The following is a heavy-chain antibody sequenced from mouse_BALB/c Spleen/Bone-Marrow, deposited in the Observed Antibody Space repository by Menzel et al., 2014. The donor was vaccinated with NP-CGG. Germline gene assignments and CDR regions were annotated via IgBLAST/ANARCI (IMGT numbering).Heavy chain of an antibody. CDR3: ARDHYGYYTMDY. Sequence: DVMLVESGGGLVKPGGSLKLSCAASGFTFSSYAMSWVRQSPEKRLEWVAEISSGGSYTYYPDTVTGQFTISRDNAKNTLYLEMSSLRSEDTAMYYCARDHYGYYTMDYWGQGTSVTVSS. D-gene: IGHD1-2*01. V-gene: IGHV5-9-4*01. J-gene: IGHJ4*01. CDR2: ISSGGSYT. CDR1: GFTFSSYA.